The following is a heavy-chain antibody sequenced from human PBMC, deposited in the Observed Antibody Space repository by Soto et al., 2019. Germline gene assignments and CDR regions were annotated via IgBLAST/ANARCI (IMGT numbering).Heavy chain of an antibody. J-gene: IGHJ4*02. V-gene: IGHV4-30-4*01. CDR1: GVSISSGDYY. Sequence: SETLSLTCTVSGVSISSGDYYWSWIRQPPGKGLEWIGYIYYSGSTYYNPSLKSRVTISVDTSKNQFSLKLSSVTAADTAVYYCARGIVVVITGAVDYYFDYWGQGTLVTVS. CDR2: IYYSGST. D-gene: IGHD3-22*01. CDR3: ARGIVVVITGAVDYYFDY.